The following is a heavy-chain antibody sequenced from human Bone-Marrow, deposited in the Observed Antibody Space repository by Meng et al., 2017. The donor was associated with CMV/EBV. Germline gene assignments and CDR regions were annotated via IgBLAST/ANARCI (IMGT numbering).Heavy chain of an antibody. J-gene: IGHJ6*02. V-gene: IGHV1-3*02. CDR1: GYTFTSYA. CDR2: SNAGNGNT. CDR3: ARHAIYNDYYYGMDV. Sequence: ASVKVSCKASGYTFTSYAMHWVRQAPGQRLEWMGWSNAGNGNTKYSQEFQGRVTITRDTSASTAYMELSSLRSEDMAVYYCARHAIYNDYYYGMDVWGQGTTVTVSS. D-gene: IGHD1-1*01.